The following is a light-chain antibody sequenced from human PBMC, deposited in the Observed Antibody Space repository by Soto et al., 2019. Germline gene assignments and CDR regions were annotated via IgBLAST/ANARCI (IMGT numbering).Light chain of an antibody. J-gene: IGKJ4*01. CDR1: QSVSSSY. Sequence: EIVMTQSTPTLSVSPWEIATLSCRASQSVSSSYLAWYQQKPGQAPRLLIYGASSRATGIPDRFSGSGSGTEFTLTISSLQPDDFATYYCQQYNSSFGGGTKVDIK. V-gene: IGKV3-20*01. CDR3: QQYNSS. CDR2: GAS.